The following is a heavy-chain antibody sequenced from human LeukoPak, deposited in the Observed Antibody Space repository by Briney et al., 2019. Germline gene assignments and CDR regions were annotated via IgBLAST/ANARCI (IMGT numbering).Heavy chain of an antibody. CDR2: IYSGGST. CDR1: GFTVSSNY. J-gene: IGHJ3*02. D-gene: IGHD3-16*02. V-gene: IGHV3-53*01. CDR3: ARDLPSYDYVWRSYRHDAFDI. Sequence: PGGSLRLSCAASGFTVSSNYMSWVRQAPGKGLEWVSVIYSGGSTYYADSVKGRFTISRDNSKNTLYLQMNSLRAEDTAVYYCARDLPSYDYVWRSYRHDAFDIWGQGTMVTVSS.